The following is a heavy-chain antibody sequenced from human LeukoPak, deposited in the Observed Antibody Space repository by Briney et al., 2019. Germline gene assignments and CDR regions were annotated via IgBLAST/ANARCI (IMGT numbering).Heavy chain of an antibody. CDR3: ARSRYGSTSTYYYMDV. CDR1: GGSISSYY. J-gene: IGHJ6*03. D-gene: IGHD2-2*01. CDR2: IYYSGST. Sequence: SETLSLTCTVSGGSISSYYWSWIRQPPGKGLEWIGYIYYSGSTNYNPSLKSRLTISLDTSKNQFSLKLSSVTAADTAVYYCARSRYGSTSTYYYMDVWGKGTTVTVSS. V-gene: IGHV4-59*01.